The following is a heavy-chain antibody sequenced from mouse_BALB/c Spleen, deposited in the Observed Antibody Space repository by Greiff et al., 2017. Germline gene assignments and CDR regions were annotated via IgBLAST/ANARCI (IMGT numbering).Heavy chain of an antibody. D-gene: IGHD1-1*01. CDR3: TRSYYGSGFAY. CDR1: GFTFSNYW. J-gene: IGHJ3*01. V-gene: IGHV6-6*02. Sequence: EVQVVESGGGLVQPGGSMKLSCVASGFTFSNYWMNWVRQSPEKGLEWVAEIRLKSNNYATHYAESVKGRFTISRDDSKSSVYLQMNNLRAEDTGIYYCTRSYYGSGFAYWGQGTLVTVSA. CDR2: IRLKSNNYAT.